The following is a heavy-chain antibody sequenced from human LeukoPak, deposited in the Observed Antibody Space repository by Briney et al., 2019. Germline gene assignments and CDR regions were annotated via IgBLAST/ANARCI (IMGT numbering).Heavy chain of an antibody. D-gene: IGHD3-16*01. Sequence: GASVKVSCKASGGTFSSYAISWVRQAPGQGLEWMGRIIPIFGTANYAQKFQGRVTITTDESTSIAYMELSSLRSEDTAVYYCARHRPGGSPWPPDYYYYMDVWGKGTTVTVSS. V-gene: IGHV1-69*05. CDR1: GGTFSSYA. CDR2: IIPIFGTA. J-gene: IGHJ6*03. CDR3: ARHRPGGSPWPPDYYYYMDV.